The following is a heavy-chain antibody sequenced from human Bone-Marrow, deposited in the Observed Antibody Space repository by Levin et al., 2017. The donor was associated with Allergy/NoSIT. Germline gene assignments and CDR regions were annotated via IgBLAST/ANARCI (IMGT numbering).Heavy chain of an antibody. Sequence: KISCKISGGTFSSHSISWVRQAPGQGLEWMGAIVPLFRTPIYTQKFRGRVTIIADESTTTAYMTLGSLRSEDTAIYYCARGRDNSGWHGADDYWGQGTLVTVSS. V-gene: IGHV1-69*01. CDR3: ARGRDNSGWHGADDY. CDR2: IVPLFRTP. CDR1: GGTFSSHS. D-gene: IGHD3-22*01. J-gene: IGHJ4*02.